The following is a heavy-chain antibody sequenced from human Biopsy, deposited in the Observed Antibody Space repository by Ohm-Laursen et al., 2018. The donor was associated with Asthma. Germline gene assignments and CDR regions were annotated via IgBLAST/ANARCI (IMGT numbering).Heavy chain of an antibody. CDR3: ARHDHRWDTYADF. CDR1: GGSFSSNY. CDR2: AHHSGYT. J-gene: IGHJ4*02. D-gene: IGHD2-2*01. V-gene: IGHV4-34*01. Sequence: GTLSLTCAVYGGSFSSNYWSWIRQTPGKGLEWLGDAHHSGYTNYNPPLSSRLTLSVDTSKNQFSLILSSVTAADTAVYYCARHDHRWDTYADFWGQGILVTVSS.